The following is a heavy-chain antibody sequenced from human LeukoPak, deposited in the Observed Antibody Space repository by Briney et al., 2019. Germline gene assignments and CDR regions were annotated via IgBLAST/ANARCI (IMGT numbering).Heavy chain of an antibody. D-gene: IGHD3-22*01. Sequence: SETLSLTCTVSGGSISSYYWSWIRQPPGKGLEWIGYIYYSGSTNYNPSLKSRVTISVDTSKNQFSLKLSSVTAADTAVYYCARGEQSSPYYYDSSGYFLLSYWGQGTLVTVSS. V-gene: IGHV4-59*01. CDR1: GGSISSYY. CDR3: ARGEQSSPYYYDSSGYFLLSY. CDR2: IYYSGST. J-gene: IGHJ4*02.